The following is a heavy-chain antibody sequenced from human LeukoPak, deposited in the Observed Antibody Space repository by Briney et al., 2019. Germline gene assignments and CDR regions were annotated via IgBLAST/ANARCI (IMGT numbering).Heavy chain of an antibody. Sequence: GGSLRLSCAASGFNLRTYGMHWVRQAPGKGLEWVALSWYDGSTKYYADSVKGRFSISRDNSKNTVYLQMDGRRAEDTAVYYCARDTTLVTLYYFDSWGQGTLVTVSS. CDR3: ARDTTLVTLYYFDS. D-gene: IGHD2-21*02. CDR2: SWYDGSTK. J-gene: IGHJ4*02. V-gene: IGHV3-33*01. CDR1: GFNLRTYG.